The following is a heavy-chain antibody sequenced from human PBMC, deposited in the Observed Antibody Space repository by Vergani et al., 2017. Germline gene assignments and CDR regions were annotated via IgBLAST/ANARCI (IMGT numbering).Heavy chain of an antibody. CDR3: AKDYNIMGSLHY. Sequence: EVRLLESGGGLVQPGGSLRLSCAASGFTFNIYAMSWVRQAPGKGLEWVSTINYHGGRTYYADPVTGRFTISRDNSKNTLFLQLKTLRAEDTGVYYCAKDYNIMGSLHYWGQGTLVAVSS. D-gene: IGHD5-12*01. CDR1: GFTFNIYA. J-gene: IGHJ4*02. V-gene: IGHV3-23*01. CDR2: INYHGGRT.